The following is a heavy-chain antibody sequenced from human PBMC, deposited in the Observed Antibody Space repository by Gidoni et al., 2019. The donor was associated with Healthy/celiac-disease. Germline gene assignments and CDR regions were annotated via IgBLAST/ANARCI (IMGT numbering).Heavy chain of an antibody. D-gene: IGHD2-2*01. CDR1: GYTFTSYY. V-gene: IGHV1-46*01. CDR3: ARDRCFFHTSCHYYYGMDV. CDR2: INPSGGST. J-gene: IGHJ6*02. Sequence: QVQLVQSGAEVKKPGASVKVSCKASGYTFTSYYMHWVRQAPGQGLVWMGIINPSGGSTSYAQKFQGRVTMTRDTSTSTVYMELSSLRSEDTAVYYCARDRCFFHTSCHYYYGMDVWGQGTTVTVSS.